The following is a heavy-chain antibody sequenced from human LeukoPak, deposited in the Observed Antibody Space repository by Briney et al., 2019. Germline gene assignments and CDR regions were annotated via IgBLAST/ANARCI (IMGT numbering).Heavy chain of an antibody. D-gene: IGHD2-2*01. Sequence: SQTLSLTRTVSGGSISSANHFWSWVRQSPGGGLEWIGYIHYDGRAHYNPSLKSRVSMSLDMSKNQFSLSLSSVTAADTAIYYCAREVITPGDSDGFDLWGQGTMVSVSS. CDR3: AREVITPGDSDGFDL. CDR2: IHYDGRA. J-gene: IGHJ3*01. CDR1: GGSISSANHF. V-gene: IGHV4-30-4*08.